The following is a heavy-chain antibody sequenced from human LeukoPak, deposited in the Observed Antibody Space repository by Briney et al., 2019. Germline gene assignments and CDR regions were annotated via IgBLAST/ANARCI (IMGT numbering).Heavy chain of an antibody. D-gene: IGHD1-26*01. J-gene: IGHJ4*02. CDR2: ISRNGVAT. V-gene: IGHV3-43*01. CDR1: GLSIGDYT. Sequence: PGGSLRLSCEASGLSIGDYTMHWVRQVPGKGLEWVSLISRNGVATKYADSVRGRFTISRDNAKNTLYLQMNSLRAEDTAVYYCARAVGAISPGDYWGQGTLVTVSS. CDR3: ARAVGAISPGDY.